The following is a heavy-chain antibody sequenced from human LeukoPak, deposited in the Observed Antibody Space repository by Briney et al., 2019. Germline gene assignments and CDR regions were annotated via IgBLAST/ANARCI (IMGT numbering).Heavy chain of an antibody. CDR1: GGTFSSYA. J-gene: IGHJ4*02. CDR3: ASDSSSWYNVRDY. D-gene: IGHD6-13*01. CDR2: IIPIFGTA. V-gene: IGHV1-69*13. Sequence: SVKVSCKASGGTFSSYAISWVRQAPGQGLEWMGGIIPIFGTANYAQKFQGRVSITADESTSTAYMELSSLRSEDTAVYYCASDSSSWYNVRDYWGQGTLVTVSS.